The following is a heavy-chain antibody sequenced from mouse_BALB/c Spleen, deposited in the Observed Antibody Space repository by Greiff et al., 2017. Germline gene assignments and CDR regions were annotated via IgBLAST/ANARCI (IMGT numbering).Heavy chain of an antibody. CDR1: GFSLTVYG. Sequence: VMLVESGPGLVAPSQSLSITCTVSGFSLTVYGLNWVRQPPGKGLEWLGMIWGDGSTDYNSALKSRLSISKDNSKSQVFLKMNSLQTDDTARYYCARDLGYGYSFDYWGQVTTLAVSS. CDR2: IWGDGST. D-gene: IGHD2-2*01. V-gene: IGHV2-6-7*01. CDR3: ARDLGYGYSFDY. J-gene: IGHJ2*01.